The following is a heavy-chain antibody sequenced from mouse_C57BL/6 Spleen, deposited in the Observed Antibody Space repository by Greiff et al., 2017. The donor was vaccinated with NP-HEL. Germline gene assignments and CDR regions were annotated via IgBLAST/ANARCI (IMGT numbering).Heavy chain of an antibody. Sequence: VQLQQPGAELVMPGASVKLSCKASGYTFTSYWMHWVKQRPGQGLEWIGEIDPSASYTNYNQKFKGKSTLTVDKSSSTASMQLSSLTSEDSAVYYCARGTTVVATWNYAMDYWGQGTSVTVSS. V-gene: IGHV1-69*01. J-gene: IGHJ4*01. CDR3: ARGTTVVATWNYAMDY. CDR1: GYTFTSYW. CDR2: IDPSASYT. D-gene: IGHD1-1*01.